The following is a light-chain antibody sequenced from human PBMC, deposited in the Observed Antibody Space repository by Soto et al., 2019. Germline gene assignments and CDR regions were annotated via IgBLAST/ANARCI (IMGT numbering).Light chain of an antibody. J-gene: IGLJ2*01. CDR2: EVS. CDR3: SSYAGSNSVV. Sequence: QSALTQPPSASGSPGQSVTISCTGTSSDVGGYKYVSWYQQHPGKAPKLMIHEVSKRPSGVPDRFSGSKSGNTASLTVSGHQAEDEADYCCSSYAGSNSVVFGGGTKLTVL. V-gene: IGLV2-8*01. CDR1: SSDVGGYKY.